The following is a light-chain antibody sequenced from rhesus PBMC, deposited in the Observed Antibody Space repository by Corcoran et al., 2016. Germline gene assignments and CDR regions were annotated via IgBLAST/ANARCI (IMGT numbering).Light chain of an antibody. CDR2: GAS. CDR1: HSVSNN. V-gene: IGKV3S9*01. Sequence: EIAMTQSPATPSMFPGERATICCRASHSVSNNLAWYQQQTGQAPSLLIFGASTRATGIPDRFRCNGSGTEFTICINSLGPENFTVYFCRQYRTWPLAIGGGTKVEIK. CDR3: RQYRTWPLA. J-gene: IGKJ4*01.